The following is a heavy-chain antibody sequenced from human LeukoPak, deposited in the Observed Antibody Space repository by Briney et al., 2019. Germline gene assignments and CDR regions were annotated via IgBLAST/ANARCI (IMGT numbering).Heavy chain of an antibody. CDR1: GFTFSNFW. D-gene: IGHD5-24*01. V-gene: IGHV3-7*03. CDR3: AKEGRSLQTY. J-gene: IGHJ4*02. CDR2: IKVDGSEK. Sequence: PGGSLRLSCAASGFTFSNFWMSWVRQAPGKGLEWVANIKVDGSEKYYVDSVKGRFTISRDNAENSLYLQMNSLRAEDTAVYYCAKEGRSLQTYWGQGTLVTVSS.